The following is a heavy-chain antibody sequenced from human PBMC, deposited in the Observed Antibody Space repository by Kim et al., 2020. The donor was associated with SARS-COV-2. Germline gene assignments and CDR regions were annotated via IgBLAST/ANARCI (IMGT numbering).Heavy chain of an antibody. CDR3: AKDLNRLPVGATYYYYYGMDV. D-gene: IGHD1-26*01. CDR2: ISGSGGST. V-gene: IGHV3-23*01. CDR1: GFTFSSYA. Sequence: GGSLRLSCAASGFTFSSYAMSWVRQAPGKGLEWVSAISGSGGSTYYADSVKGRFTISRDNSKNTLYLQMNSLRAEDTAVYYCAKDLNRLPVGATYYYYYGMDVWGQGTTVTVSS. J-gene: IGHJ6*02.